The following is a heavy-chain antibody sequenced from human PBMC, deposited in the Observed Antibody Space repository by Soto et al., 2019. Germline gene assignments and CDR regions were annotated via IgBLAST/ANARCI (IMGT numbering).Heavy chain of an antibody. CDR2: INHSGST. V-gene: IGHV4-34*01. Sequence: ETLSLTCAVYGGSFSGYYWSWIRQPPGKGLEWIGEINHSGSTNYNPYLKSRVTISVDTSKNQFSLKLSSVTAADTAVYYCARGSPSIAAAGIRYYYYYYGMDVWGQGTT. CDR1: GGSFSGYY. D-gene: IGHD6-13*01. J-gene: IGHJ6*02. CDR3: ARGSPSIAAAGIRYYYYYYGMDV.